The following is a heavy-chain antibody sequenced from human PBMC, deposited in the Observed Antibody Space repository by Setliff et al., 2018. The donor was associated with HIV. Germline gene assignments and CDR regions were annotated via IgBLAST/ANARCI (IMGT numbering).Heavy chain of an antibody. V-gene: IGHV3-15*01. D-gene: IGHD3-10*01. CDR1: GFTFTNAW. Sequence: PGGSLRLSCAASGFTFTNAWTSWVRQAPGKGLEWVGRIKSKTDGETEDYAAPVKGRFTISRDDSRSTLYLQMNSLITEDTALYYCTTAVAQNWYGSGNENYWGQGTLVTVSS. CDR2: IKSKTDGETE. J-gene: IGHJ4*02. CDR3: TTAVAQNWYGSGNENY.